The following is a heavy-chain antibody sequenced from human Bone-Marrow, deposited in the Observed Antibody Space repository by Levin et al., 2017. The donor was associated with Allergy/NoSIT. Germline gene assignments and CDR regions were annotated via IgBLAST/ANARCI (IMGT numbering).Heavy chain of an antibody. CDR3: AGYDTSAYHSPFDY. J-gene: IGHJ4*02. CDR1: GFIFRNYA. V-gene: IGHV3-23*01. CDR2: ISGSGGNT. Sequence: SCAASGFIFRNYAMNWVRQAPGKGLEWVSQISGSGGNTHYADSVKGRFTISRDNSKNTLYLQMNSLRVEDMAVYYCAGYDTSAYHSPFDYWGQGTLVTVSS. D-gene: IGHD3-22*01.